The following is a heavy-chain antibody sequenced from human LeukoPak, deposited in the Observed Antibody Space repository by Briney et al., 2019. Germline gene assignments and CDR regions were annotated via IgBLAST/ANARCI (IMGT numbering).Heavy chain of an antibody. J-gene: IGHJ5*02. V-gene: IGHV3-23*01. CDR3: AKGRTPTYGSGSYYNWFDP. CDR2: ISGSGGST. D-gene: IGHD3-10*01. CDR1: GFTFSSYA. Sequence: GGSLRLSCAASGFTFSSYAMSWVRQAPGKGLEWVSAISGSGGSTYYADSVKGRFTISRDNSKNTLYLQMNSLRAEDTAVYYCAKGRTPTYGSGSYYNWFDPWGQGTLVTVSS.